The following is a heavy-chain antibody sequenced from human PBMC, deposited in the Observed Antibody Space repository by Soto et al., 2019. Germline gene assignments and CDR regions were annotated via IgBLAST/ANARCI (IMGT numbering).Heavy chain of an antibody. CDR3: ARDNGYSYGYNLHH. CDR2: IYHSGST. D-gene: IGHD5-18*01. Sequence: PSETLSLTCAVSGGSISSGGYSWSWIRQPPGKGLEWIGYIYHSGSTYYNPSLKSRVTISVDRSKNQSSLKLSSVTAADTAVYYCARDNGYSYGYNLHHWGQGTLVTVSS. J-gene: IGHJ5*02. V-gene: IGHV4-30-2*01. CDR1: GGSISSGGYS.